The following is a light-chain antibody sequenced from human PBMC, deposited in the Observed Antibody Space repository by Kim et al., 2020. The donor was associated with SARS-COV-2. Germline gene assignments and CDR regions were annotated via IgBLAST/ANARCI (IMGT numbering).Light chain of an antibody. CDR3: QAWDSYTVV. J-gene: IGLJ3*02. V-gene: IGLV3-1*01. CDR2: YDT. CDR1: KLGNKY. Sequence: SVSPGQTASIACSGDKLGNKYVSCYQQKPGQSPLLVVYYDTKRPSGIPERFSGSSSGITATLTISGTQAMDEGDYYCQAWDSYTVVFGGGTKLTVL.